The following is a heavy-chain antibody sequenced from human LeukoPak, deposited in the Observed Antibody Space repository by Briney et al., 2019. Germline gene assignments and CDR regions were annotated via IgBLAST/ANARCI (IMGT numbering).Heavy chain of an antibody. CDR3: ARGEADDILTGYFDP. CDR1: GGSFSGYY. D-gene: IGHD3-9*01. CDR2: INHSGST. V-gene: IGHV4-34*01. J-gene: IGHJ5*02. Sequence: SETLSLTCAVYGGSFSGYYWSWIRQPPGKGLEWIGEINHSGSTNYYPSLKSRVTISVDTSKNQFSLKLSSVTAADAAVYYCARGEADDILTGYFDPWGQGTLVTVSS.